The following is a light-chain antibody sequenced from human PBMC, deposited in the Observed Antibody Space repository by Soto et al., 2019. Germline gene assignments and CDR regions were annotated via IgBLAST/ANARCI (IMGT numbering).Light chain of an antibody. J-gene: IGLJ2*01. Sequence: QLVLTQPPSASASLGASVTLTCTLSSGYNNYRVDWYQQRPGKGPRFVMRVGTGGIVGSKGDGIPDRLSVLGSGLNRYLTIKNIQEEDESDSHCGADHGSGSNVVFGGGTQLTVL. CDR3: GADHGSGSNVV. V-gene: IGLV9-49*01. CDR2: VGTGGIVG. CDR1: SGYNNYR.